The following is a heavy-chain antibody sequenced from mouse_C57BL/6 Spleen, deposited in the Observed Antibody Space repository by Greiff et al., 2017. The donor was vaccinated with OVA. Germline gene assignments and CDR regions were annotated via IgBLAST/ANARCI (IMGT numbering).Heavy chain of an antibody. D-gene: IGHD2-4*01. CDR1: GYSFTSYW. V-gene: IGHV1-52*01. Sequence: VQLLQPGAELVRPGSSVKLSCKASGYSFTSYWMHWVKQRPIKGLEWIGNIDTSDSETHYTQKFKDKATLTVDKSSSPAYMQLSSLTSEDSAVYYGARSNDYDPYYFDYWGQGTTLTVSS. J-gene: IGHJ2*01. CDR3: ARSNDYDPYYFDY. CDR2: IDTSDSET.